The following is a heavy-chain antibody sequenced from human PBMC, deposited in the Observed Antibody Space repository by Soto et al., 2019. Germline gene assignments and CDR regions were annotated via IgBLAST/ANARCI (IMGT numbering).Heavy chain of an antibody. CDR2: IIPIFGTA. J-gene: IGHJ6*02. CDR1: GGTFSSYA. Sequence: ASVKVSCKASGGTFSSYAISWVRQAPGQGLEWMGGIIPIFGTANYAQKFQGRVTITADESTSTAYMELSSLRSEDTAVYYCARARFLAAAGREDYYYYGMDVWGQGTTVTVSS. V-gene: IGHV1-69*13. CDR3: ARARFLAAAGREDYYYYGMDV. D-gene: IGHD6-13*01.